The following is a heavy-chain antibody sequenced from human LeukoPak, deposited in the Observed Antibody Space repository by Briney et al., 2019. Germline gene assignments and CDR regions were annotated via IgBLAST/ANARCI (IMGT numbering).Heavy chain of an antibody. CDR2: IRSKADGGTP. D-gene: IGHD1-1*01. CDR1: GFSFSDAW. V-gene: IGHV3-15*07. J-gene: IGHJ4*02. CDR3: TTQSGAWNFDY. Sequence: PGGSLRLSCAASGFSFSDAWMNWVRQAPGKGLEWVGHIRSKADGGTPDYIAPVKGRFTISRDDSKDTLYLQMNSLKTEDTAVYYCTTQSGAWNFDYWGQGTLVTVSS.